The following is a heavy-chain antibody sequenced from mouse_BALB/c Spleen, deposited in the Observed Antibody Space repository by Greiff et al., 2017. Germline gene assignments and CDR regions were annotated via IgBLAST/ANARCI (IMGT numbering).Heavy chain of an antibody. CDR2: ILPGSGST. J-gene: IGHJ4*01. Sequence: QVQLQQSGAELMKPGASVKISCKATGYTFSSYWIEWVKQRPGHGLEWIGEILPGSGSTNYNEKFKGKATFTADTSSNTAYMQLSSLTSEDSAVYYCARLHYYGSSYHAMDYWGQGTSVTVSS. CDR3: ARLHYYGSSYHAMDY. CDR1: GYTFSSYW. V-gene: IGHV1-9*01. D-gene: IGHD1-1*01.